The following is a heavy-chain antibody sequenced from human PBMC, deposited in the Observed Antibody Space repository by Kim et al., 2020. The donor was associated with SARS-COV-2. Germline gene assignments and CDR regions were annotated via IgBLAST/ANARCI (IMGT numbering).Heavy chain of an antibody. V-gene: IGHV4-34*01. Sequence: SETLSLTCAVYGGSFSGYYWSWIRQPPGKGLEWIGEINHSGSTNYNPSLKSRVTISVDTSKNQFSLKLSSVTAADTAVYYCARGRGYGDYLGWFDPWGQGTLVTVSS. J-gene: IGHJ5*02. CDR2: INHSGST. D-gene: IGHD4-17*01. CDR3: ARGRGYGDYLGWFDP. CDR1: GGSFSGYY.